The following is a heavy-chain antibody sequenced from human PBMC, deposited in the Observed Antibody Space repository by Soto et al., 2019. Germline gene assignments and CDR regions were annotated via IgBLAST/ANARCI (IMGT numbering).Heavy chain of an antibody. D-gene: IGHD3-16*01. CDR2: IYSGGST. CDR1: GFTVSTKY. Sequence: PAGSMKLASAASGFTVSTKYMSWVRQAPGKGLEWVSVIYSGGSTFYADSVRGRFTISRDNSKNTVNLQMNSLRAEDTAVYYCARDPWAADYWGQGTLVTVSS. V-gene: IGHV3-66*01. J-gene: IGHJ4*02. CDR3: ARDPWAADY.